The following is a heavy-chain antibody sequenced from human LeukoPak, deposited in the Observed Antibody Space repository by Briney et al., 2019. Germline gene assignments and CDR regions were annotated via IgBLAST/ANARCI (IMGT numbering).Heavy chain of an antibody. CDR3: ARGQLAYCGGDCYSAFDI. V-gene: IGHV3-21*01. Sequence: GGSLRLSCAASGFTFNIYSMNWVRQAPGKGLKWVSSISGSSSYIYYADSVKGRFTISRDNARNSLYLQMSSLRAEDTAVYYCARGQLAYCGGDCYSAFDIWGQGTVVTVSS. D-gene: IGHD2-21*02. CDR1: GFTFNIYS. J-gene: IGHJ3*02. CDR2: ISGSSSYI.